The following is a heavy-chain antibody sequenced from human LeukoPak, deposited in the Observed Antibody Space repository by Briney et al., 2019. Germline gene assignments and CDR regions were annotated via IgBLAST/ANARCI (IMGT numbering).Heavy chain of an antibody. CDR2: IYYSGST. Sequence: SQTLSLTCTVSGGSISSGGYYWSWIRQHPGKGLEWIGYIYYSGSTYYNPSLKGRVTISVDTSKNQFSLKLSSVTAADTAVYYCASIGSGYYRDAFDIWGQGTMVTVSS. V-gene: IGHV4-31*03. J-gene: IGHJ3*02. CDR3: ASIGSGYYRDAFDI. D-gene: IGHD3-22*01. CDR1: GGSISSGGYY.